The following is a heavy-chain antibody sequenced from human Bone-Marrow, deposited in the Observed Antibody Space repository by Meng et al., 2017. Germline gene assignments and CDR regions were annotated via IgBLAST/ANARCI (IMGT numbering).Heavy chain of an antibody. CDR1: GRSFSGYY. D-gene: IGHD3-10*01. J-gene: IGHJ4*02. V-gene: IGHV4-34*01. CDR2: INHSGST. Sequence: QVGLHQWGAGLVTPSATLSLTCAFYGRSFSGYYWSWSRQPPGKGLEWFGEINHSGSTNYNPSLKSRVTISVDTSKNQFSLKLSSVTAADTAVYYCAGISYYYGSGSYYKSYYFDYWGQGTLVTVSS. CDR3: AGISYYYGSGSYYKSYYFDY.